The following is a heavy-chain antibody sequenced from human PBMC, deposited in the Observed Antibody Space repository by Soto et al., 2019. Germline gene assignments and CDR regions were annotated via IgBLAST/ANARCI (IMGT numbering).Heavy chain of an antibody. CDR2: IYHSGST. D-gene: IGHD2-15*01. Sequence: PSETLSLTCAVSGGSISSSNWWSWVRQPPGKGLEWIGEIYHSGSTNYNPSLKSRVTISVDKSKNQFSLKLSSVTAADTAVYYCARVPFWEFCSGGSCYEYYYYGMGVWGQGTTVTVSS. V-gene: IGHV4-4*02. CDR3: ARVPFWEFCSGGSCYEYYYYGMGV. CDR1: GGSISSSNW. J-gene: IGHJ6*02.